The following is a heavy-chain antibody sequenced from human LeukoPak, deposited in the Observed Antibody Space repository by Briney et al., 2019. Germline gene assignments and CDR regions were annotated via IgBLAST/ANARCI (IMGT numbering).Heavy chain of an antibody. Sequence: SETLSLTCAVYGGSFSGYYWSWIRQPAGKGLEWIGRIDTSGTTKYNPSLKSRVTMSLDTSKNQFSLKLRSVTAADTAVYYCARIKGSSWLDYWGQGTLVTVSS. CDR2: IDTSGTT. J-gene: IGHJ4*02. CDR3: ARIKGSSWLDY. V-gene: IGHV4-59*10. CDR1: GGSFSGYY. D-gene: IGHD6-13*01.